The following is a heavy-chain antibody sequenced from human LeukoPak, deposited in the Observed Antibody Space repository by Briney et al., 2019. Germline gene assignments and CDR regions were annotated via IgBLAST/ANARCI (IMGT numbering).Heavy chain of an antibody. CDR1: GLTSRSYV. J-gene: IGHJ5*02. V-gene: IGHV3-23*01. CDR3: AQASSDYFGSGSLTS. CDR2: IGASGGST. Sequence: PGGSLRLSCAASGLTSRSYVMSWVRQAPGKGLEWVSGIGASGGSTYYADAVKGRFTISRDISKNTLYLQMSSLRAEDTAIYYCAQASSDYFGSGSLTSWGQGTLVTVSS. D-gene: IGHD3-10*01.